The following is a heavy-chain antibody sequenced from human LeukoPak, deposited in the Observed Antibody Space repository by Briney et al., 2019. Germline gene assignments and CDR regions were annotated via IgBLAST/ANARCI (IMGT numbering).Heavy chain of an antibody. D-gene: IGHD1-26*01. J-gene: IGHJ6*02. V-gene: IGHV4-59*01. Sequence: PSETLSLTCTASGGSLSSYYWGWIRQSPGKGLEWIGWSYHRGSTSYNPSLKSRVAISVDTSKNQFSLKLTSVTAADTAVYYCASSRGYYYYGMDVWGQGTTVTVSS. CDR1: GGSLSSYY. CDR2: SYHRGST. CDR3: ASSRGYYYYGMDV.